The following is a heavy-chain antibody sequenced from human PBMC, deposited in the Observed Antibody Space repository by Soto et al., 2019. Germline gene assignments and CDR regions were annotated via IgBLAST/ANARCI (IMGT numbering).Heavy chain of an antibody. CDR3: ARAVDTAMDAGPFDY. J-gene: IGHJ4*02. Sequence: GASVKVSCKASGGTFSSYAISWVRQAPGQGLEWMGGIIPIFGTANYAQKFQGRVTITADESTSTAYMELSSLRSEDTAVYYCARAVDTAMDAGPFDYWGQGTLVTVSS. CDR2: IIPIFGTA. V-gene: IGHV1-69*13. D-gene: IGHD5-18*01. CDR1: GGTFSSYA.